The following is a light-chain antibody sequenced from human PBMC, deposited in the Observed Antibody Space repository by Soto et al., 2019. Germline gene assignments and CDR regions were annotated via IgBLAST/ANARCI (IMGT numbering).Light chain of an antibody. Sequence: QSALTQPPSASGSPGQSVAISCTGTSSDVGGYNYVSWYQQHPGKAPKLMIYEVNKRPSGVPDRFSGSKSGNTASLTVSGLQAEDEADYYCSSYAGSSNVFGTGTKGHRP. CDR1: SSDVGGYNY. CDR3: SSYAGSSNV. CDR2: EVN. V-gene: IGLV2-8*01. J-gene: IGLJ1*01.